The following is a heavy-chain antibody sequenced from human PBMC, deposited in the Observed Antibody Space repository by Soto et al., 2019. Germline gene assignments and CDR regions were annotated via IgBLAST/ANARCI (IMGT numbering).Heavy chain of an antibody. CDR1: EFTVSSNH. J-gene: IGHJ4*02. CDR2: IYGGGTA. CDR3: ARILNRGPTN. D-gene: IGHD3-10*01. V-gene: IGHV3-53*01. Sequence: GPALILSCAASEFTVSSNHMSWVRQAPGKGLEWVSLIYGGGTAYYADSVRGRVTISRDNSKNTLYLQMNSLRAEDTAVYYCARILNRGPTNWGQGTLVTVSS.